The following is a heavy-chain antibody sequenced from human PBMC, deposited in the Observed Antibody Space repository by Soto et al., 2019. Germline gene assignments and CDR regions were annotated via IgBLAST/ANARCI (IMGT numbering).Heavy chain of an antibody. CDR1: GFSLSTSGVG. CDR3: AHSLVVVAATDITGTTTRLFDY. Sequence: QITLKESGPTLVKPTQTLTLTCTFSGFSLSTSGVGVGWIRQPPGKALEWLALIYWNDDKRYSPSLKSRLTITKDTSKNQVVLTMTNMDPVDTATYYCAHSLVVVAATDITGTTTRLFDYWGQGTLVTVSS. D-gene: IGHD2-15*01. V-gene: IGHV2-5*01. J-gene: IGHJ4*02. CDR2: IYWNDDK.